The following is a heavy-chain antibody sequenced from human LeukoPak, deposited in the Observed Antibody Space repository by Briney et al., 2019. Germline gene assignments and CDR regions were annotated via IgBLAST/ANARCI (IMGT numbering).Heavy chain of an antibody. CDR2: IKKDGSEK. Sequence: GGSLRLSCAASGFTFDTYWMSWVCQAPGKGLEWVANIKKDGSEKYYVDSVKGRFTISRDNAKNSLYLQMSSLRAEDTAVYYCARDQWWQLIAVAMTSYFDCWGQGTLVTVSS. CDR3: ARDQWWQLIAVAMTSYFDC. V-gene: IGHV3-7*01. D-gene: IGHD6-19*01. CDR1: GFTFDTYW. J-gene: IGHJ4*02.